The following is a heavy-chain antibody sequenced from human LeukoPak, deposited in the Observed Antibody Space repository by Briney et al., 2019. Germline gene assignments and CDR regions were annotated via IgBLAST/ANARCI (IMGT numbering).Heavy chain of an antibody. J-gene: IGHJ4*02. V-gene: IGHV4-34*01. Sequence: PSETLSLTCAVSGGSFSGYYWSWIRQPPGKGLEWIGEINHSGSTNYNPSLKRRVTISVDTSKNQCSLKLSAVTAADTAVYYWARGRRGFVDYWGQGTLVTVSS. CDR2: INHSGST. CDR1: GGSFSGYY. D-gene: IGHD3-22*01. CDR3: ARGRRGFVDY.